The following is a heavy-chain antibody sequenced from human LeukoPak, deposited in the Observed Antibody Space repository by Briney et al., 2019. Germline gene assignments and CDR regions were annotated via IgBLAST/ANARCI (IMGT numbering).Heavy chain of an antibody. Sequence: SVKVSCKASGGTFSSYAFSWVRRAPGQGLEWMGGIIPIFGTARSAQKFQGRVTITTDESTSTVYMEMSSLRSEDTAVYYCATPVLLWFGELGDWGQGTLVTVSS. CDR2: IIPIFGTA. V-gene: IGHV1-69*05. J-gene: IGHJ4*02. CDR1: GGTFSSYA. D-gene: IGHD3-10*01. CDR3: ATPVLLWFGELGD.